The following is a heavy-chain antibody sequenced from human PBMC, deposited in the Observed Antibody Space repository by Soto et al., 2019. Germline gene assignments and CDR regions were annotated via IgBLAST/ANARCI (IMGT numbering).Heavy chain of an antibody. Sequence: SETLSLTCTVSGGSISTYYWSWFRQPPGKGLEWIGYIYYSGSTNYNPSLKSRVTISVDTSKNQFSLKLSSVTAADTAVYYCARGNTMVRGVIISFPWFDPWGQGTLVTVSS. D-gene: IGHD3-10*01. CDR1: GGSISTYY. CDR2: IYYSGST. J-gene: IGHJ5*02. CDR3: ARGNTMVRGVIISFPWFDP. V-gene: IGHV4-59*01.